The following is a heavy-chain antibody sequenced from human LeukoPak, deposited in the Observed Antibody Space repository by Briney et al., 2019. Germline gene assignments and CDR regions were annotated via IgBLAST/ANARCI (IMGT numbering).Heavy chain of an antibody. J-gene: IGHJ4*02. V-gene: IGHV3-74*03. Sequence: GGSLRLSCAASGFTFSSSWMHWVRHAPGMGLVWVSHINSDGSNTKYADSVKGRFTISRDYAKNTLSLQMNSLRAEDTAVYYCARGSPLGGNWGQGTLVTVSS. CDR1: GFTFSSSW. CDR2: INSDGSNT. CDR3: ARGSPLGGN.